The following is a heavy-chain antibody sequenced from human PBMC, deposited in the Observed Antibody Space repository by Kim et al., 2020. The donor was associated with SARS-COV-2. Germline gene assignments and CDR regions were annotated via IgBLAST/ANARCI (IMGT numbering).Heavy chain of an antibody. Sequence: YAELVKGRFTISRDNAKNSLYLQMNGLRDEDTAVYYCARVGSGWWGVFDYWGQGTLVTVSS. D-gene: IGHD6-19*01. J-gene: IGHJ4*02. CDR3: ARVGSGWWGVFDY. V-gene: IGHV3-48*02.